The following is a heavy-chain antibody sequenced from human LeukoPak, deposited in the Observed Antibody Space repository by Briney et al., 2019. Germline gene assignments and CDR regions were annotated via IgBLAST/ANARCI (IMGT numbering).Heavy chain of an antibody. V-gene: IGHV5-51*01. Sequence: GASLKISSKGSGYSFTSYWIGWVRPMPGKGLEWMGIIYPGDSDTRYSPSFQGQVTISADKSISTAYLQWSSLKASDTAMYYCARQFDSSGYYWYYWGQGTLVTVSS. CDR2: IYPGDSDT. CDR1: GYSFTSYW. D-gene: IGHD3-22*01. CDR3: ARQFDSSGYYWYY. J-gene: IGHJ4*02.